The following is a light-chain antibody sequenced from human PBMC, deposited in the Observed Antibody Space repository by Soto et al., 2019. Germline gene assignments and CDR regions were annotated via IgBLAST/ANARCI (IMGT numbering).Light chain of an antibody. CDR1: KLGDKY. Sequence: SYELTQPPSVSVSPGQTASITCSGDKLGDKYACWYQQKPGQSPVLVIYQDSKRPSGIPERFSGSNSGNTVTLTISGTQAMDEADYYCQAWDSSTASYVFGTGTKVTVL. CDR3: QAWDSSTASYV. J-gene: IGLJ1*01. V-gene: IGLV3-1*01. CDR2: QDS.